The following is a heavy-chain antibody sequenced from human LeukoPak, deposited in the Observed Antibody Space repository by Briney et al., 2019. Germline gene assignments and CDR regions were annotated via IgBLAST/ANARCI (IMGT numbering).Heavy chain of an antibody. CDR3: ATFRFLGT. V-gene: IGHV3-23*01. CDR2: IGGSGGST. D-gene: IGHD3-3*01. CDR1: GFTFSSHA. J-gene: IGHJ3*01. Sequence: GGSLRLSCAASGFTFSSHAMSWVRQAPGKGLEWVSVIGGSGGSTYYADFVKGRFTISRANSKNTLYLQMNSLRAEDTAIYYCATFRFLGTWGQGTMVTVSP.